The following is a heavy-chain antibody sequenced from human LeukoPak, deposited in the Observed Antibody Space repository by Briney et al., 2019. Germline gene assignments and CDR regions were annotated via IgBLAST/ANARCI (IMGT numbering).Heavy chain of an antibody. CDR3: ARGGYRSGGGCYNNEYFQH. Sequence: SQTLSLTCTVSGGSISSGGYYWSWTRQHPGEGLDWIGYIYYSGSIYYNPSLKSRVTISVDTSKNQFSLKLSSVTAADTAVYYCARGGYRSGGGCYNNEYFQHWGQGTLVTVSS. V-gene: IGHV4-31*03. J-gene: IGHJ1*01. D-gene: IGHD2-15*01. CDR2: IYYSGSI. CDR1: GGSISSGGYY.